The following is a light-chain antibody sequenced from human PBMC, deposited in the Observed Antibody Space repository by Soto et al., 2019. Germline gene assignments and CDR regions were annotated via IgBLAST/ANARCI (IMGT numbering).Light chain of an antibody. J-gene: IGLJ3*02. CDR2: NDD. CDR1: GSNIGPNY. CDR3: AAWDDSLTGRV. V-gene: IGLV1-47*02. Sequence: QSVLTQSPSASGTPGQRITISCSGSGSNIGPNYVYWFQQFPGTAPKLLIYNDDQRPSGGPDRFSGSKSGTSASLGISGLRSEDEADYYCAAWDDSLTGRVFGGGTKLTVL.